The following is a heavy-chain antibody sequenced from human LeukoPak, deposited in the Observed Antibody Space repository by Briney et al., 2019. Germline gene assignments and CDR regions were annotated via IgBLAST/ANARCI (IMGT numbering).Heavy chain of an antibody. Sequence: GRSLRLSCAASGFTFSSYAMHWVRQAPGKGLEWVAVISYDGSNKYYADSVKGRFTNSRDNSKNTLYLQMNSLRAEDTAVYYCAKDLVSAAGGRGWFDPWGQGTLVTVSS. CDR3: AKDLVSAAGGRGWFDP. J-gene: IGHJ5*02. V-gene: IGHV3-30-3*01. CDR2: ISYDGSNK. D-gene: IGHD6-13*01. CDR1: GFTFSSYA.